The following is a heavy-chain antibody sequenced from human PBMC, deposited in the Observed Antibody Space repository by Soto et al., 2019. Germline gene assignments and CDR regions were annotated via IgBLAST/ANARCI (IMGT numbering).Heavy chain of an antibody. D-gene: IGHD3-10*01. Sequence: TSETLSLTCTVSGGSTSSYYWSWIRQPPGKGLEWIGYIYYSGSTNYNPSLKSRVTISVDTSKNQFSLKLSSVTAADTAVYYCARGAVVRGVNYWGQGTLVTVSS. CDR1: GGSTSSYY. J-gene: IGHJ4*02. V-gene: IGHV4-59*01. CDR2: IYYSGST. CDR3: ARGAVVRGVNY.